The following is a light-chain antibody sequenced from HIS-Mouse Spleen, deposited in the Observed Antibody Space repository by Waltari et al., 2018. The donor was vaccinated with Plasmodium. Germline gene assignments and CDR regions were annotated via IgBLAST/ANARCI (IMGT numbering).Light chain of an antibody. J-gene: IGLJ3*02. Sequence: SYELTQPPSVSVSPGQTARITCSGDALTKNYAYWYQQKSGQALVLVIYEDSKRPSGIPERFSGSSSGTMATLTISGAQVEDEADYYCYSTDSSGNHRVFGGGTKLTVL. CDR1: ALTKNY. CDR2: EDS. CDR3: YSTDSSGNHRV. V-gene: IGLV3-10*01.